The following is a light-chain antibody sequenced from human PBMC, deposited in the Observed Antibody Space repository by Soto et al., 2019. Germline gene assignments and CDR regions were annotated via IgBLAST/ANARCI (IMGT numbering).Light chain of an antibody. J-gene: IGKJ5*01. Sequence: QSPSTLSVSPGERATLSCRASQSVTSNLAWYQQKPGQAPRLLIYGASTRATGIPDRFSGSGSGTEFTLTISSLQSEDFAIYYCQQYNIWPLTFGGGTRLEIK. V-gene: IGKV3-15*01. CDR1: QSVTSN. CDR3: QQYNIWPLT. CDR2: GAS.